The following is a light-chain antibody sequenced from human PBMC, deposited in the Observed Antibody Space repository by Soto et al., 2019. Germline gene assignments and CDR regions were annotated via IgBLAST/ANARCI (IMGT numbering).Light chain of an antibody. CDR1: SSNIGAGFD. CDR2: GNN. CDR3: QSYDSSLRVV. J-gene: IGLJ2*01. V-gene: IGLV1-40*01. Sequence: QSVLTQPPSVSGAPGQRVTISCTGSSSNIGAGFDVHWYQQLPGTAPKLLIYGNNNRPSGVPDRFSGSKSGTSASLAITGLQAEDETDYYCQSYDSSLRVVFGGGTKRTVL.